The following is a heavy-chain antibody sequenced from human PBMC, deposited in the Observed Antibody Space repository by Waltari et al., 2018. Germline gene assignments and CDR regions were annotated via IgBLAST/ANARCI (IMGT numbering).Heavy chain of an antibody. CDR3: ARDPLSRVAVAGNLLKY. J-gene: IGHJ4*02. Sequence: EVQLVESGGDWVQPGGSLRLSFTALGFTLMFHETNWVRQAPGRGLEWVAYISGSGTTKYADSVKGRFTISRVNARDSLYLQMNSLRVEDTAIYYCARDPLSRVAVAGNLLKYWGQGTLVTVSS. CDR1: GFTLMFHE. D-gene: IGHD6-19*01. V-gene: IGHV3-48*03. CDR2: ISGSGTT.